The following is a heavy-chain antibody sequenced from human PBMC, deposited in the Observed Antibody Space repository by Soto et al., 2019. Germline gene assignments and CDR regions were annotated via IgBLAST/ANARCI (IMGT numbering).Heavy chain of an antibody. V-gene: IGHV1-8*01. J-gene: IGHJ5*02. Sequence: SXKVSFKASGYTXTSYDIHLVRQATGQGLEWMGWMNPNSGNTGYAQKFQGRVTMTRNTSISTAYMELSSLRAEDTAVYYCARGGYSYGYSGFDPWGQGTLVTVSS. CDR1: GYTXTSYD. CDR3: ARGGYSYGYSGFDP. CDR2: MNPNSGNT. D-gene: IGHD5-18*01.